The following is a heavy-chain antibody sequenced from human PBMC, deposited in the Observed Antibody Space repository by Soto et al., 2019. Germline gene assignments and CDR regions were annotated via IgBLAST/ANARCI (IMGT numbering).Heavy chain of an antibody. D-gene: IGHD2-15*01. CDR3: ASDRDNRGIMVFP. V-gene: IGHV1-18*01. CDR2: ISSYNGNT. J-gene: IGHJ1*01. CDR1: GYPFSNYG. Sequence: VQLVQSGAEVKKPGASVKVSCKASGYPFSNYGFSWVRQAPGQGLEWMGWISSYNGNTNYAQKLQGRVTMTPDTSTNTAYMELRSLRFDDTAVYYCASDRDNRGIMVFPWGQGTLVTVSS.